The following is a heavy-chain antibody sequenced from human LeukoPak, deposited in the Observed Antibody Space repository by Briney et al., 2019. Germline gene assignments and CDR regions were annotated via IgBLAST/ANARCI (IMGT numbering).Heavy chain of an antibody. V-gene: IGHV1-2*02. CDR1: VYTFTGYY. CDR2: INPNSCGT. CDR3: ARVGRQWLGLSAFDI. D-gene: IGHD6-19*01. Sequence: ASVKVSCKASVYTFTGYYMHWVRQAPGQGLEWMGWINPNSCGTNYAQKFQGRVTITRDTSISTAYMELSRLRSDDTAVYYCARVGRQWLGLSAFDIWGQGTMVTVSS. J-gene: IGHJ3*02.